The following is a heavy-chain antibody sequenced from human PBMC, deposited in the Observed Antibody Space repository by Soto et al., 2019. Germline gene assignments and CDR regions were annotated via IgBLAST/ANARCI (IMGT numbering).Heavy chain of an antibody. Sequence: LSLTCAVYGGSFSGYYWSWIRQPPGKGLEWIGEINHSGSTNYNPSLKSRVTISVDTSKNQFSLKLSSVTAADTAVYYCATAQLYYYPDYWGQGTLVTVSS. V-gene: IGHV4-34*01. D-gene: IGHD3-10*01. CDR3: ATAQLYYYPDY. CDR1: GGSFSGYY. J-gene: IGHJ4*02. CDR2: INHSGST.